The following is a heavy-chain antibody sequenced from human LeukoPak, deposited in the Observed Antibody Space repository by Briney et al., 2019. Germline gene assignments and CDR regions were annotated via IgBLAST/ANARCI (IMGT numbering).Heavy chain of an antibody. J-gene: IGHJ4*02. D-gene: IGHD1-14*01. CDR3: ARDATPPGIIFDS. CDR2: IQQHGSET. CDR1: GFTFSSYA. Sequence: PGGSLRLSCAASGFTFSSYAMSWVRQAPGKGLEWVANIQQHGSETYYGDSVKGRFTISRDNAKNSLYLQMNSLRAEDTAVYYCARDATPPGIIFDSWGQGTLVTVSS. V-gene: IGHV3-7*01.